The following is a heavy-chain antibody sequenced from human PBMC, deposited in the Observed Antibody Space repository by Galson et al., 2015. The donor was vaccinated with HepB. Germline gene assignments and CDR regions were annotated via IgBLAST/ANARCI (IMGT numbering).Heavy chain of an antibody. CDR1: GFTFSSYA. CDR2: ISGSGTST. CDR3: AKLELVPMIVVAAYKY. V-gene: IGHV3-23*01. D-gene: IGHD3-22*01. Sequence: SLRLSCAASGFTFSSYAMSWVRQAPGKGLEWVSAISGSGTSTYYADSVKGRFTISRDKSKNTLYLQMNSLRAEDTAVYYCAKLELVPMIVVAAYKYWGQGTLVTVSS. J-gene: IGHJ4*02.